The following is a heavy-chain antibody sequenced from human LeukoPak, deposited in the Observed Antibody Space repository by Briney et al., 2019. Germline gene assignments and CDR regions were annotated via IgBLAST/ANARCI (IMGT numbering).Heavy chain of an antibody. J-gene: IGHJ4*02. CDR2: MKQDGSEK. Sequence: GGSLRLSCAASGFTFSSYWMNWARQAPGKGLEWVANMKQDGSEKYYVDSVKGRFTISRDNAKNSLYLQMNSLRAEDTAVYYCARAPYYSHVEFYFDYWGQGTLVTVSS. CDR3: ARAPYYSHVEFYFDY. V-gene: IGHV3-7*03. D-gene: IGHD3-22*01. CDR1: GFTFSSYW.